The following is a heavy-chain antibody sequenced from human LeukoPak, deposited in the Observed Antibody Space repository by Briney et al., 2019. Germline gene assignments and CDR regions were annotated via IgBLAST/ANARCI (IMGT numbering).Heavy chain of an antibody. CDR2: INHSGST. V-gene: IGHV4-34*01. J-gene: IGHJ4*02. Sequence: SETLSLTCAVYGGSFSGYYWSWIRQPPGKGLEWIGEINHSGSTNYSPSLKSRVTISVDTSKNQFSLKLSSVTAADTSVYYCARTQGIYDSSGYYFNYWGQGTLVTVSS. CDR3: ARTQGIYDSSGYYFNY. D-gene: IGHD3-22*01. CDR1: GGSFSGYY.